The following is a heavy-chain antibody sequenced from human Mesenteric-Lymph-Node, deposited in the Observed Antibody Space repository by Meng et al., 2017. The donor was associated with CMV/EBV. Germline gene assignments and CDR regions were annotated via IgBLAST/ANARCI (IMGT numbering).Heavy chain of an antibody. Sequence: GESLKISCAASGFTFSRYWMTWVRQAPGKGLEWVANIKEDGSERYYVDSVKGRFTISRDNAKNSLHLQMNSLRAEDTALYYCARDIVISDAFDVWGQGTMVTVSS. CDR1: GFTFSRYW. J-gene: IGHJ3*01. V-gene: IGHV3-7*01. CDR3: ARDIVISDAFDV. D-gene: IGHD1-26*01. CDR2: IKEDGSER.